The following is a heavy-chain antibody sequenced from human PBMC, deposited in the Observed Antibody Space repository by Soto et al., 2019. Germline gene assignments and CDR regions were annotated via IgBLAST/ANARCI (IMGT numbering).Heavy chain of an antibody. D-gene: IGHD3-22*01. CDR2: ISPRSSYI. J-gene: IGHJ4*01. CDR3: ATLIKTYYDDSSGYSQDY. Sequence: GGSLRLSCEASRFTFSDYSMNWVRQAPGKGLEWVSSISPRSSYIHFADSVKGRFIISRDDAKSALFLQMNSLRAEDTAVYYCATLIKTYYDDSSGYSQDYWGQGTLVTVSS. CDR1: RFTFSDYS. V-gene: IGHV3-21*01.